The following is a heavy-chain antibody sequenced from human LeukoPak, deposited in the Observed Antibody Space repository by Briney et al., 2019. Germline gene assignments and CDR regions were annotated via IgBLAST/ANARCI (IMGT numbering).Heavy chain of an antibody. CDR1: GGSISRSRDY. Sequence: SETLSLTCTVSGGSISRSRDYWGWIRQLPGKGLEWIGSICYGGNTYSIPSLKSRLTVSQDTSKNQFSLKLSSVTAADTAIYYCARYKGHFDVDYWGQGILVTVSS. V-gene: IGHV4-39*07. CDR3: ARYKGHFDVDY. D-gene: IGHD3-9*01. CDR2: ICYGGNT. J-gene: IGHJ4*02.